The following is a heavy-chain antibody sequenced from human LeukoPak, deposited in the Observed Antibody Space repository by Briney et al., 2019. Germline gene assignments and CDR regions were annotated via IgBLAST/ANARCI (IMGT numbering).Heavy chain of an antibody. V-gene: IGHV3-30*04. J-gene: IGHJ4*02. CDR2: ISYDGSNK. CDR1: GFTFSSYA. D-gene: IGHD3-16*01. Sequence: GGSLRLSCAASGFTFSSYAMHWVRQAPGKGLEWVAVISYDGSNKYYADSVKGRFTISRDNAKNSLYLQMNSLRAEDTAVYYCARAGDRLGSSPFDYWGQGTLVTVSS. CDR3: ARAGDRLGSSPFDY.